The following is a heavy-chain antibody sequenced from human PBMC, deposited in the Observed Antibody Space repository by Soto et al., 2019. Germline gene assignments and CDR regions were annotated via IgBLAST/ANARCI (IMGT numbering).Heavy chain of an antibody. CDR2: IWYDGSNK. CDR1: GFTFSSYG. CDR3: ARDGTLDTAMVKYYYYGMDV. D-gene: IGHD5-18*01. V-gene: IGHV3-33*08. J-gene: IGHJ6*02. Sequence: GGSLRLSCAASGFTFSSYGMHWVRQAPGKGLEWVAVIWYDGSNKYYADSVKGRFTISRDNSKNTLYLQMNSLRAEDTAVYYCARDGTLDTAMVKYYYYGMDVWGQGTTVTVSS.